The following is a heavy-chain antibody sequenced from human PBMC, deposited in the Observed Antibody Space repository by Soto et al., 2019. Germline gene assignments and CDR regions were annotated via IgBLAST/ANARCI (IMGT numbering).Heavy chain of an antibody. Sequence: PSETLSLTCTVSGGSFSNYYWYWIRQPPGKGLEWIGYITYGEITNYNPSLKSRVTISVDTSKNLFSLNLNSVTAADTAVYYCARGVEHGSGSYYPHAFDIWGQGTMVT. CDR3: ARGVEHGSGSYYPHAFDI. CDR1: GGSFSNYY. D-gene: IGHD3-10*01. J-gene: IGHJ3*02. CDR2: ITYGEIT. V-gene: IGHV4-59*01.